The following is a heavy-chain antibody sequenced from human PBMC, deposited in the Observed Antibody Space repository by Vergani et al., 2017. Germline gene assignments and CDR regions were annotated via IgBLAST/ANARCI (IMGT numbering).Heavy chain of an antibody. CDR3: ARDPYYGSGSYSDY. CDR1: GFTFSSYS. D-gene: IGHD3-10*01. Sequence: EVQLVESGGGLVQPGGSLRLSCAASGFTFSSYSMNWVRQAPGKGLEWVSYISSSSSTIYYADSVKGRFTISRDNAKNSLYLQMNSLRAEDTAVYYCARDPYYGSGSYSDYWGQGTLVTVSS. CDR2: ISSSSSTI. V-gene: IGHV3-48*04. J-gene: IGHJ4*02.